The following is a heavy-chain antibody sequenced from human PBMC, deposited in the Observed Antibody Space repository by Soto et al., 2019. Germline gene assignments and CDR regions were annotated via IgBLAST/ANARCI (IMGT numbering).Heavy chain of an antibody. CDR3: AKLDWNDRTTANWVAP. D-gene: IGHD1-1*01. CDR2: IFYTGST. CDR1: GGSITSKNYY. J-gene: IGHJ5*02. Sequence: PSETLSLTCTVSGGSITSKNYYWGWIRQPPGKGLEWIGSIFYTGSTYYNPPLKSRVSISVDASTNQLSLTVHSVIAADTAVYYCAKLDWNDRTTANWVAPWGQGTLVTVSS. V-gene: IGHV4-39*01.